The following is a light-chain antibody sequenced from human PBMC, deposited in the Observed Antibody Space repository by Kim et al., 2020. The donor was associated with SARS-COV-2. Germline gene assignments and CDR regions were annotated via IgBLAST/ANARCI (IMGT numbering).Light chain of an antibody. J-gene: IGLJ1*01. CDR3: NSRDTNGNHV. CDR2: GEN. Sequence: SSELTQDTAVSVALGQTVRITCQGDSLRTYYAAWYQQRPGQAPTLVIYGENFRPSGIPDRFSVSRLGNTASLAITGAQAEDEADYYCNSRDTNGNHVFGTGTKVTVL. CDR1: SLRTYY. V-gene: IGLV3-19*01.